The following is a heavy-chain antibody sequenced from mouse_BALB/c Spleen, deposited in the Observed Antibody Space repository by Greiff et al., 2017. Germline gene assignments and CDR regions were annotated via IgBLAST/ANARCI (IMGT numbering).Heavy chain of an antibody. CDR1: GFTFSSFG. V-gene: IGHV5-17*02. CDR2: ISSGSSTI. D-gene: IGHD1-1*01. J-gene: IGHJ4*01. Sequence: EVQGVESGGGLVQPGGSRKLSCAASGFTFSSFGMHWVRQAPEKGLEWVAYISSGSSTIYYADTVKGRFTISRDNPKNTLFLQMTSLRSEDTAMYYCARGYYGSSSLYAMDYWGQGTSVTVSS. CDR3: ARGYYGSSSLYAMDY.